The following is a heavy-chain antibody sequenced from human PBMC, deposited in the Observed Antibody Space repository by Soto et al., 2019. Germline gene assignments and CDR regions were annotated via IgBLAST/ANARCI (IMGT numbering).Heavy chain of an antibody. D-gene: IGHD1-1*01. CDR3: ARGKGMEENYFYYGLDI. J-gene: IGHJ6*02. V-gene: IGHV1-2*02. CDR2: INPNSGGT. Sequence: ASVKVSCKASGYTFSGFYMHWVRQAPGQGLEWMGWINPNSGGTKSAEKFQGRVIITRDTSASTGYMELSSLRSEDTAVYYCARGKGMEENYFYYGLDIWGQGTTVTVSS. CDR1: GYTFSGFY.